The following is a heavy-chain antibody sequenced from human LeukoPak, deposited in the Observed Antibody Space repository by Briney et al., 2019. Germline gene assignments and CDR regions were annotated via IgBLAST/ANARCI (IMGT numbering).Heavy chain of an antibody. CDR2: ISGSGGST. CDR3: AKDGGYSGYSSYYFDY. J-gene: IGHJ4*02. V-gene: IGHV3-23*01. CDR1: GFTFSSYA. D-gene: IGHD5-12*01. Sequence: GGSLRLSCAASGFTFSSYAMSWVRQAPGKGLEWVSAISGSGGSTYYADSVKGRFTISRDNSKNTLYLQMNSLRAEDTAVYYCAKDGGYSGYSSYYFDYWGQGTLVTVSS.